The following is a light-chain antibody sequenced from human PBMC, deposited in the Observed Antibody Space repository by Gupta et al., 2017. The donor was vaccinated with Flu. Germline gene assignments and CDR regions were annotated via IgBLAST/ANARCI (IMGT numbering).Light chain of an antibody. Sequence: PSVSAFVGDRVTITCRASQNIGIWLAWYQQKPGKAPKLLISAASSLQSDVPSRFSGSGSGTDFTLTLSSLQPEDSATYFCQQANSFPRTFGQGTKVDVK. CDR1: QNIGIW. CDR2: AAS. J-gene: IGKJ1*01. V-gene: IGKV1D-12*01. CDR3: QQANSFPRT.